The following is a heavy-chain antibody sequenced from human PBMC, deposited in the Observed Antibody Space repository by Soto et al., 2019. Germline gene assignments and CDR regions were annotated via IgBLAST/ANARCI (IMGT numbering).Heavy chain of an antibody. CDR2: INHSGST. CDR3: ARVQPPYRGYLYNWFDP. J-gene: IGHJ5*02. V-gene: IGHV4-34*01. CDR1: GGSFSGYY. Sequence: QVQLQQWGAGLLKPSETLSLTCAVYGGSFSGYYWSWIRQPPGKGLEWIGEINHSGSTNYNPSLKSRVTISVDTSKNQFSLKLSSVTAADTAVYYCARVQPPYRGYLYNWFDPWGQGTLVTVSS. D-gene: IGHD5-12*01.